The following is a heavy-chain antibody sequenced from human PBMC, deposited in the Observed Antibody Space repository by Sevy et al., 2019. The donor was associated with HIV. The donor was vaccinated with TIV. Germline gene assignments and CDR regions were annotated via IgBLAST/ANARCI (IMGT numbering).Heavy chain of an antibody. CDR1: GFTFSSYA. D-gene: IGHD3-22*01. J-gene: IGHJ4*02. V-gene: IGHV3-30-3*01. Sequence: GGSLRLSCAASGFTFSSYAMHWVRQAPGKGLEWVAVISYDGSNKYYADSVKGRFTISRDNSKNRLYLQMNSLRAEETAVYYCAIEDYDSSGYYSPLDYWGQGTLVTVSS. CDR3: AIEDYDSSGYYSPLDY. CDR2: ISYDGSNK.